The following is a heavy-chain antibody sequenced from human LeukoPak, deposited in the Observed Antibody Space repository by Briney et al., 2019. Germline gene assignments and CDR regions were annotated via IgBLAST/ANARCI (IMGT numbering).Heavy chain of an antibody. J-gene: IGHJ4*02. CDR1: GYTFTSYD. Sequence: ASVKVSCKASGYTFTSYDINWVRQATGQGLKWMGWMNPNSGNTGYAQKFQGRVTMTRNTSISTAYMELSSLRSEDTAVYYCARGQLLWFGELFPSEYWGQGTLVTVSS. CDR2: MNPNSGNT. V-gene: IGHV1-8*01. D-gene: IGHD3-10*01. CDR3: ARGQLLWFGELFPSEY.